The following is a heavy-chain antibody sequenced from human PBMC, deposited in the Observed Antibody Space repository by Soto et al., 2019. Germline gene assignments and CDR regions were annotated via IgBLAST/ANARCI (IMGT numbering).Heavy chain of an antibody. Sequence: SETLSLTCAVSGGSISSSNWWSWVRQPPGKGLEWIGEIYHSGSTNYNPSLKSRVTISVDKSKNQFSLKLSSVTAADTAVYYCARDHYDFWSGYHYWGQGTLVTVSS. D-gene: IGHD3-3*01. CDR3: ARDHYDFWSGYHY. J-gene: IGHJ4*02. CDR2: IYHSGST. V-gene: IGHV4-4*02. CDR1: GGSISSSNW.